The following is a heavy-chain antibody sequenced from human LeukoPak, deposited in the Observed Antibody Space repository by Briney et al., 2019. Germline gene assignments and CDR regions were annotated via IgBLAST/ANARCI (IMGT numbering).Heavy chain of an antibody. CDR3: ARGRMQQLGAFDI. D-gene: IGHD6-13*01. V-gene: IGHV4-59*01. CDR1: AVSITTYY. Sequence: PSETLSLTCSVSAVSITTYYWSWIRQPPGKGLEWIGYIYYSGSTNYNPSLKSRVTISVDTSKNQFSLKLSSVTAADTAVYYCARGRMQQLGAFDIWGQGTMVTVSS. CDR2: IYYSGST. J-gene: IGHJ3*02.